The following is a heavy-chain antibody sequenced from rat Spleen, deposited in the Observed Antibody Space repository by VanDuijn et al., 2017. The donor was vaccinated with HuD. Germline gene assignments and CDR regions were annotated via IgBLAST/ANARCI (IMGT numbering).Heavy chain of an antibody. CDR2: ISYDGSST. D-gene: IGHD1-11*01. Sequence: EVQLVESGGGLVQPGRSLKLSCAASGFTFSRSAMAWVRQAPTKGLDWVATISYDGSSTYYRDSVKGRFTVSRDNAKSTLYLQMDSLRSEDTATYYCARHYGGYSPYFDYWGQGVMVTVSS. V-gene: IGHV5-29*01. J-gene: IGHJ2*01. CDR3: ARHYGGYSPYFDY. CDR1: GFTFSRSA.